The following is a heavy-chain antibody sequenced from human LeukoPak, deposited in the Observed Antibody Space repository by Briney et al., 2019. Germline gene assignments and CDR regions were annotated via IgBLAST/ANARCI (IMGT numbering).Heavy chain of an antibody. D-gene: IGHD4/OR15-4a*01. V-gene: IGHV4-34*01. CDR1: GGSFSGYY. Sequence: PSETLSLTCAVYGGSFSGYYWSWIRQPPGKGLEWIGEINHSGSTNYNPSLKGRVTISVDTSKNQFSLKLSSVTAADTAVYYCARGPLGVVLYYYYGMDVWGQGTTVTVSS. J-gene: IGHJ6*02. CDR3: ARGPLGVVLYYYYGMDV. CDR2: INHSGST.